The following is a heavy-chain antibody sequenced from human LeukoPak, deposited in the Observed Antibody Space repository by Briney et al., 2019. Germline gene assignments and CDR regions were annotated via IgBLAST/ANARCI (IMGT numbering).Heavy chain of an antibody. D-gene: IGHD3-10*01. J-gene: IGHJ4*02. CDR1: GGSISSGGYS. CDR2: IYHSGST. V-gene: IGHV4-30-2*01. CDR3: ARGPIITYYYGSGYFDY. Sequence: PSQTLSLTCAVSGGSISSGGYSWSWIRQPPGKGLEWIGYIYHSGSTYYNPSLKSRVTISVDRSKNQFSLKLSSETAADTAVYYCARGPIITYYYGSGYFDYWGQGTLVTVSS.